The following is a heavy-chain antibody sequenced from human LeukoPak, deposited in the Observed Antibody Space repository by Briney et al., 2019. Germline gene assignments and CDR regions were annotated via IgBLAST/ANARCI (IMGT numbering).Heavy chain of an antibody. CDR2: IKEDGSEK. D-gene: IGHD3-16*01. CDR3: GIAQFV. Sequence: GGSLRLSCAASGFSFSDYWMSWVRQAPGKGPEWVASIKEDGSEKKYVDSVKGRFTISRDNAKNSLFLQMTSLGVEDTAVYYCGIAQFVWGQGTLVTVSS. CDR1: GFSFSDYW. V-gene: IGHV3-7*01. J-gene: IGHJ4*02.